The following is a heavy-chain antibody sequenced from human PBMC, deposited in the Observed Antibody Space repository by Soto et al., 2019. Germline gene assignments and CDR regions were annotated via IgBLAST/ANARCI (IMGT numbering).Heavy chain of an antibody. V-gene: IGHV1-46*01. J-gene: IGHJ6*02. CDR1: GYTFTSYY. Sequence: ASVKVSCKASGYTFTSYYMHWVRQAPGQGLEWMGIINPSGGSTSYAQKFQGRVTMTRDTSTSTVYMELSSLRSEDTAVYYCASGYSYATHSKAHYYYSMDVWGQGTTVTVSS. CDR3: ASGYSYATHSKAHYYYSMDV. D-gene: IGHD5-18*01. CDR2: INPSGGST.